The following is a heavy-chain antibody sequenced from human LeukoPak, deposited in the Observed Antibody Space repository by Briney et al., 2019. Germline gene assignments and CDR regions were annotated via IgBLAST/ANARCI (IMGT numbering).Heavy chain of an antibody. V-gene: IGHV3-23*01. CDR2: ISGSGGST. D-gene: IGHD6-13*01. Sequence: GGSLRLSCAASGFTFSSYAMSWVRQAPGKGLERVSAISGSGGSTYYADSVKGRFTISRDNSKNTLYLQMNSLRAEDTAVYYCANAYSSSWFPTLPDYWGQGTLVTVSS. CDR3: ANAYSSSWFPTLPDY. J-gene: IGHJ4*02. CDR1: GFTFSSYA.